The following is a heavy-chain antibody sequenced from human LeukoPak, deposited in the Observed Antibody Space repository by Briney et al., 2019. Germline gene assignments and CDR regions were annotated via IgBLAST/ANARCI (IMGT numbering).Heavy chain of an antibody. Sequence: PGRSLRLSCAASGFTFSSYAMHWVRQAPGKGLEWVAVISYDGSNKYYADSVKGRFTISRDNSKNTLYLQMNSLRAEDTAVYYCARDPVYCSSTSCYRTLYYYGMDVWGQGTTVTVSS. CDR2: ISYDGSNK. CDR1: GFTFSSYA. V-gene: IGHV3-30-3*01. CDR3: ARDPVYCSSTSCYRTLYYYGMDV. D-gene: IGHD2-2*01. J-gene: IGHJ6*02.